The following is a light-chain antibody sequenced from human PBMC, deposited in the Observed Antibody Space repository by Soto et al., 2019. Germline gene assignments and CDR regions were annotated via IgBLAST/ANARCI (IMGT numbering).Light chain of an antibody. J-gene: IGKJ5*01. CDR3: QQQHRWPIT. Sequence: EGVLTQSPVTLSLSPGERSTLACRASQSFRGLLAWYQQKPGQAPRLLIYDAYNRATGIPPRFSGSGSGTDFTLTISSLEPEDYAAYYCQQQHRWPITFGQGTRLEIK. CDR1: QSFRGL. V-gene: IGKV3-11*01. CDR2: DAY.